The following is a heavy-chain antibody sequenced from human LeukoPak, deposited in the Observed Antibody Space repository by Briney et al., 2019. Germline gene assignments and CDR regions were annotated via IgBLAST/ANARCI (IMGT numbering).Heavy chain of an antibody. CDR2: IYNSGST. J-gene: IGHJ4*02. V-gene: IGHV4-59*08. Sequence: PSETLSLTCTVSGGSISGYYWSWIRQPPGKGLEWIGYIYNSGSTNYNPSLKSRVTISIDTSKNQFSLKLRSVTAADTAVYYCARQWTSGWRAFDYWGQGTLVTVSS. CDR3: ARQWTSGWRAFDY. CDR1: GGSISGYY. D-gene: IGHD6-19*01.